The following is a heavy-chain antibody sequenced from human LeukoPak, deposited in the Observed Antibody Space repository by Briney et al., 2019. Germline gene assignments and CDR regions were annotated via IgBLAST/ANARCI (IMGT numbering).Heavy chain of an antibody. CDR3: ARADNVGKYSSGWYHFDY. D-gene: IGHD6-19*01. J-gene: IGHJ4*02. V-gene: IGHV3-53*01. CDR1: GCSVSSNH. CDR2: IYSGGST. Sequence: PGGSLRLSCAASGCSVSSNHMSWVRQAPGKGLEWVSLIYSGGSTYYADSVKGRFTISRDNPKNTLYLQMNSLRAEDTAVYYCARADNVGKYSSGWYHFDYWGQGTLVTVSS.